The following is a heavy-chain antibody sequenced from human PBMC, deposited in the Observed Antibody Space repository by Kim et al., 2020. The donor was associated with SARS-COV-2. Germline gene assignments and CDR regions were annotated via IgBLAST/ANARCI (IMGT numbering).Heavy chain of an antibody. Sequence: ASVKVSCKASGYTFTSYGISWVRQAPGQGLEWMGWISAYNGNTNYAQKLQGRVTMTTDTSTSTAYMELRSLRSDDTAVYYCVLEYSSSSVGGDYFDYWGQGTLVTVSS. CDR2: ISAYNGNT. J-gene: IGHJ4*02. V-gene: IGHV1-18*01. D-gene: IGHD6-6*01. CDR1: GYTFTSYG. CDR3: VLEYSSSSVGGDYFDY.